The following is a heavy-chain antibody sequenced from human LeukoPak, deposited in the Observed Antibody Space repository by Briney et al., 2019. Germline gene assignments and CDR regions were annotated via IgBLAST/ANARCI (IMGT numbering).Heavy chain of an antibody. CDR2: ISYDGSNK. Sequence: GGSLRLSCAASGFIFSSYAMHWVRQAPGKGLEWVAVISYDGSNKYYADSVKGRFTISRDNSKNTLYLQMNSLRAEDTAVYYCARDWGDGYNYSGFAFDIWGQGTMVTVSS. CDR1: GFIFSSYA. V-gene: IGHV3-30-3*01. CDR3: ARDWGDGYNYSGFAFDI. J-gene: IGHJ3*02. D-gene: IGHD5-24*01.